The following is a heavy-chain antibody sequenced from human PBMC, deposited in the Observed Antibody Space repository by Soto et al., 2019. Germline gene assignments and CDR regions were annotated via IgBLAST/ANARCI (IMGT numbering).Heavy chain of an antibody. D-gene: IGHD4-17*01. CDR1: GFTFSGSA. Sequence: GGSLRLSCAASGFTFSGSALHWVRQASGKGLEWVGRIRNEANSYATAYAASVKGRFTISRDNSKNTLYLQMNSLRAEDTAVYYCAKDRIRNDYGDYFDYWGQGTLVTVSS. CDR2: IRNEANSYAT. J-gene: IGHJ4*02. V-gene: IGHV3-73*01. CDR3: AKDRIRNDYGDYFDY.